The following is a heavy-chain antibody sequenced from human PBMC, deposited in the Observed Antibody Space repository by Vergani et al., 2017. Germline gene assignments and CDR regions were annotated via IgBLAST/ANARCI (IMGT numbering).Heavy chain of an antibody. D-gene: IGHD3-3*01. CDR1: GFTFSSYW. CDR2: IKQDGSEK. J-gene: IGHJ4*02. CDR3: ARDLVLGWEPSGYFDY. Sequence: EVQLVESGGGLVKPGGSLRLSCAASGFTFSSYWMSWVRQAPGKGLEWVANIKQDGSEKYYADSVKGRFTISRDNSKNTLYLQMNSLRAEDTAVYYCARDLVLGWEPSGYFDYWGQGTLVTVSS. V-gene: IGHV3-7*01.